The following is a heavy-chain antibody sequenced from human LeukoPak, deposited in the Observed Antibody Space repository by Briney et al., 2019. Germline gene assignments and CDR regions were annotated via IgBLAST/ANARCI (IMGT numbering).Heavy chain of an antibody. J-gene: IGHJ4*02. CDR2: INSGGTHT. D-gene: IGHD5-24*01. CDR1: GFTFSAYS. CDR3: AREMAAIQDLDY. V-gene: IGHV3-21*06. Sequence: GGSLRLSCATSGFTFSAYSMNWVRQAPGKGLGWVSSINSGGTHTFHADSVKGRFTISRDNAKNSLYLQMNSLRGEDSAVYFCAREMAAIQDLDYWGQGTLVTVSS.